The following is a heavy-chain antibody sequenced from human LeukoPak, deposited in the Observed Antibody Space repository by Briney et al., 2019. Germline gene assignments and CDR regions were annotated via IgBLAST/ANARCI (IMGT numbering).Heavy chain of an antibody. V-gene: IGHV3-64*01. Sequence: GGSLRLSCAASGFTFSSQAKHWVRQPPGKGLEYVSAISSNGGSTYYANSVKGRFTISRDNSKNTLYLQMGSLRAEDMAVYYCARDPHYGSGSYYRPYYFDYWGQGTLVTVSS. J-gene: IGHJ4*02. CDR2: ISSNGGST. D-gene: IGHD3-10*01. CDR1: GFTFSSQA. CDR3: ARDPHYGSGSYYRPYYFDY.